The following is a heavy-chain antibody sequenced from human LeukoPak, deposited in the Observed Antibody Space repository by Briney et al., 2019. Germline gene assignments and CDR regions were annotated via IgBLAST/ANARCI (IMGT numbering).Heavy chain of an antibody. CDR1: GFTFSSYG. D-gene: IGHD4-23*01. J-gene: IGHJ4*02. Sequence: GRSLRLSCAASGFTFSSYGMHWVRQAPGKGLEWVAVISYDGSNKYYADSVKGRFTISRDNSKNTLYLQMNSLRAEDTAVYYCARPYGGKGSYWGQGTLVTVSS. V-gene: IGHV3-30*03. CDR2: ISYDGSNK. CDR3: ARPYGGKGSY.